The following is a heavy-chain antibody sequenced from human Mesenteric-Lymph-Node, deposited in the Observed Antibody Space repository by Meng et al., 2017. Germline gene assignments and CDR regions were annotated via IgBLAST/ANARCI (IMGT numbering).Heavy chain of an antibody. Sequence: GESLKISCAASGFTFNSYTMNWVRQAPGKGLEWVSYISSSGSTIYYADSVKGRFTISRDNAKNSLYLQMNSLRAEDTAVYYCARDGAGTVTTGPGWFDPWGQGTLVTVSS. CDR1: GFTFNSYT. CDR2: ISSSGSTI. J-gene: IGHJ5*02. CDR3: ARDGAGTVTTGPGWFDP. D-gene: IGHD4-17*01. V-gene: IGHV3-48*03.